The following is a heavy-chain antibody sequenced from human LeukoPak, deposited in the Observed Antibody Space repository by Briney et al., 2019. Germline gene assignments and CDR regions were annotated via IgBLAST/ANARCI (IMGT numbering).Heavy chain of an antibody. CDR1: GGSISSGGYY. V-gene: IGHV4-31*03. CDR2: IYYSGST. D-gene: IGHD3-9*01. J-gene: IGHJ4*02. Sequence: SETLSLTCTVSGGSISSGGYYWSWIRQRPGKGLEWIGYIYYSGSTYYNPSLKSRVTISVDTSKNQFSLKLSSVTAADMAVYYCASSVLGYDILTGYYPGFVDYWGQGTLVTVSS. CDR3: ASSVLGYDILTGYYPGFVDY.